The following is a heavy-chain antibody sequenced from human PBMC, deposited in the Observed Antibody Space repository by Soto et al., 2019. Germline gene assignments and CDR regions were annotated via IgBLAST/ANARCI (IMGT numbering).Heavy chain of an antibody. V-gene: IGHV4-30-4*01. Sequence: SETLSLTCTVSGGSISSGDYYWSWIRQPPGKGLEWIGYIYYSGSTYYNPSLKSRVTISVDTSKNQFSLKLSSVTAADTAVYYCARGGYYGSGSYYFDDWGEGTLVTVSS. CDR3: ARGGYYGSGSYYFDD. CDR2: IYYSGST. J-gene: IGHJ4*02. D-gene: IGHD3-10*01. CDR1: GGSISSGDYY.